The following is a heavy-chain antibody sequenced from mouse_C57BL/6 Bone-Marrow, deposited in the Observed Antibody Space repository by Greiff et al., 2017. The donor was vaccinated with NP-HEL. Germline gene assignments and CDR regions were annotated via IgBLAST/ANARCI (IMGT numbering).Heavy chain of an antibody. CDR3: ARQGNYRGWFAD. J-gene: IGHJ3*01. CDR2: IYPGDGDT. V-gene: IGHV1-80*01. Sequence: QVQLQQSGAELVKPGASVKISCKASGYAFSSYWMNWVKQRPGKGLEWIGQIYPGDGDTNYNGKFKGKATLTADKSSSTAYMQLSSLTSEDSAVYFCARQGNYRGWFADWGQGTLVTVSA. D-gene: IGHD2-1*01. CDR1: GYAFSSYW.